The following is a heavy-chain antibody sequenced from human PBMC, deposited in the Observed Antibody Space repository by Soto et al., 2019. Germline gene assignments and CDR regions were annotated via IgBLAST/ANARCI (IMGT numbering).Heavy chain of an antibody. Sequence: PSETLSLTCTVSGGSISSYYWSWIRQPPGKGLEWIGYIYYSGSTNYNPSLKSRVTISVDTSKNQFSLKLSSVTAADTAVYYCARDGIYGSGSYSYYYYGMDVWGQGTTVT. D-gene: IGHD3-10*01. CDR3: ARDGIYGSGSYSYYYYGMDV. J-gene: IGHJ6*02. CDR1: GGSISSYY. CDR2: IYYSGST. V-gene: IGHV4-59*01.